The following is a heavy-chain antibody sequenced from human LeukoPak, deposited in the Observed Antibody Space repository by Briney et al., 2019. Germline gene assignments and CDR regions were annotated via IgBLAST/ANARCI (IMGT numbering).Heavy chain of an antibody. CDR3: ARDTTVTKDAFDI. Sequence: SETLSLTCTVSGGSISSGTYYWSWLRKPAGKGREWIVRIYNSGSTKYNPSLKSRITMSVDTSKNQFSLKLSSVTAADTAVYYCARDTTVTKDAFDIWGQGTMVTVSS. D-gene: IGHD4-17*01. CDR2: IYNSGST. CDR1: GGSISSGTYY. V-gene: IGHV4-61*02. J-gene: IGHJ3*02.